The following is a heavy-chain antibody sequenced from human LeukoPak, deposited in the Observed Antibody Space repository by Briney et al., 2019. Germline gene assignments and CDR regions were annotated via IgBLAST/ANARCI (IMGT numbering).Heavy chain of an antibody. J-gene: IGHJ4*02. Sequence: ASVKVSCKASGGTFSSYAISWVRQAPGQGLEWMGRIIHILGIANYAQKFQGRVTITADKSTSTAYMELSSLRSEDTAVYYCARGTAAAGTDDYWGQGTLVTVSS. CDR3: ARGTAAAGTDDY. CDR1: GGTFSSYA. CDR2: IIHILGIA. V-gene: IGHV1-69*04. D-gene: IGHD6-13*01.